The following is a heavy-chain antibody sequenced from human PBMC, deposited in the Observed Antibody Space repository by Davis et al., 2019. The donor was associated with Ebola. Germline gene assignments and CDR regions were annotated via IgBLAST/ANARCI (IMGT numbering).Heavy chain of an antibody. V-gene: IGHV3-64*01. D-gene: IGHD3-22*01. J-gene: IGHJ4*02. Sequence: GGSLRLSCAASGFSFSSHALHWVRQAPGKGLEYVSVISNNGDTKYYANSVKGRFTISRDNSKNTLYLQMGSLRAEDMAVYYCGRGYDNRGYYYADYWGQGTLVTVSS. CDR1: GFSFSSHA. CDR2: ISNNGDTK. CDR3: GRGYDNRGYYYADY.